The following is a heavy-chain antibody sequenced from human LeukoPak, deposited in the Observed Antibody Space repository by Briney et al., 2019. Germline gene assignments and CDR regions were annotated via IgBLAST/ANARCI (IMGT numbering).Heavy chain of an antibody. CDR1: GGSISSGDYS. J-gene: IGHJ4*02. CDR2: IYYSGST. Sequence: SETLSLTCTVSGGSISSGDYSWSWIRQPPGKGLEWIGYIYYSGSTYYNPSLKSRVTISVDTSKNQFSLKLSSVTAADTAVYYCARRAYYDSSGYYFDYWGQGTLVTVSS. D-gene: IGHD3-22*01. V-gene: IGHV4-30-4*01. CDR3: ARRAYYDSSGYYFDY.